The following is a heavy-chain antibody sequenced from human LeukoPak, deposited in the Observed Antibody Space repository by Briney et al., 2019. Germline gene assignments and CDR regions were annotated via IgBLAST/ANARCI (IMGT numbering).Heavy chain of an antibody. D-gene: IGHD1-1*01. CDR2: IYPGDSDT. J-gene: IGHJ4*02. Sequence: GASLQISCKGSGYSFTSYWIAWVRQMPGKGLEWMGIIYPGDSDTRYSPSFQGQVTISADKSITTAYLQWSSLKASDTAIYYCARREDNGDFDYWGQGALVTVSS. CDR3: ARREDNGDFDY. CDR1: GYSFTSYW. V-gene: IGHV5-51*01.